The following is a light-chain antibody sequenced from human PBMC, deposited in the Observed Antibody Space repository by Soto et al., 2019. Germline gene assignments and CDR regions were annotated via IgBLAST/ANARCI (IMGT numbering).Light chain of an antibody. CDR3: QQYKNWPL. CDR2: GAF. Sequence: EIVMTQSPATLSVSPGERATLYCRASQSVSSNLAWYQQKPGQAPRFLIYGAFTRATGVPPRFSGWGSGTQFALAISSLQPEDSALYYCQQYKNWPLFGQGTRLEIK. CDR1: QSVSSN. J-gene: IGKJ5*01. V-gene: IGKV3-15*01.